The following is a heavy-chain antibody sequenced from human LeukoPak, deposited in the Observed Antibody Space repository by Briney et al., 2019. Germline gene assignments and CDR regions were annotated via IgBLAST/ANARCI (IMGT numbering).Heavy chain of an antibody. J-gene: IGHJ4*02. Sequence: GRPLRLSCTASGFTFGDYAMSWVRQAPGKGLEWVGFIRSKAYGGTTEYAASVKGRFTISRDDSKSIAYLQMNSLETEDTAVYYCTRAYYDFWSGYYDDYWGQGTLVTVSS. CDR3: TRAYYDFWSGYYDDY. CDR1: GFTFGDYA. CDR2: IRSKAYGGTT. V-gene: IGHV3-49*04. D-gene: IGHD3-3*01.